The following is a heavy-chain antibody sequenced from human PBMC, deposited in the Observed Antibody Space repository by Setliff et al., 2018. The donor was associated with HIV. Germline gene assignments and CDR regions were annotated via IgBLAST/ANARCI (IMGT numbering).Heavy chain of an antibody. D-gene: IGHD2-21*01. J-gene: IGHJ4*02. V-gene: IGHV3-7*03. Sequence: PGGSLRLSCAASGFTFSSYWMSWVRQAPGKGLEWVANIKYDGSEKNYMDSVKGRFTISRDNAKNSLYLQMNTLRAEDTAVYYCANPPLKGHLGVGFDYWGQGTQVTVSS. CDR1: GFTFSSYW. CDR2: IKYDGSEK. CDR3: ANPPLKGHLGVGFDY.